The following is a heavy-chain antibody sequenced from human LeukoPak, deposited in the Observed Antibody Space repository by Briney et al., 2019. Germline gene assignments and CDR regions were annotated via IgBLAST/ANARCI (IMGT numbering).Heavy chain of an antibody. CDR2: ISSSSTI. D-gene: IGHD3-3*01. CDR3: ARVQQIWRNFDY. CDR1: GFTFSSYG. Sequence: QTGGSLRLSCAASGFTFSSYGMHWVRQAPGKGLEWVSYISSSSTIYYADSVKGRFTISRDNAKNSLYLQMNSLRAEDTAVYYCARVQQIWRNFDYWGQGTLVTVSS. J-gene: IGHJ4*02. V-gene: IGHV3-48*01.